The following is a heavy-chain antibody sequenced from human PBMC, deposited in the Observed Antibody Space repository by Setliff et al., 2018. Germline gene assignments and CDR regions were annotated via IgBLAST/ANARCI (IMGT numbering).Heavy chain of an antibody. CDR1: RGTFSGYG. J-gene: IGHJ6*03. CDR3: ARERGDIVSTTSYYYYMDV. D-gene: IGHD5-12*01. CDR2: IIPIFGTT. V-gene: IGHV1-69*05. Sequence: VASVKVSCKASRGTFSGYGITWVRQAPGQGLEWMGGIIPIFGTTDYAQKFQGRVTITTDESTSTAYMEMSSLRSEDTAVYYCARERGDIVSTTSYYYYMDVWGKGTTVTVSS.